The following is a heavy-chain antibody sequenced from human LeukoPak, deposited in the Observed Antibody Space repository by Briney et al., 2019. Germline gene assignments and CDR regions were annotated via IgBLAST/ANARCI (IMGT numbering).Heavy chain of an antibody. Sequence: GGSLRLSCAASGFIFSNYAMSWVRQTPGKGLEWVSSITTAGETKYADSVKGRFATSRDPSKNTLFLQLSNLRVEDTAVYFCARDQGRDYAPVGSATHAFWGQGTLVAVSS. J-gene: IGHJ4*02. CDR1: GFIFSNYA. D-gene: IGHD4/OR15-4a*01. CDR3: ARDQGRDYAPVGSATHAF. CDR2: ITTAGET. V-gene: IGHV3-23*01.